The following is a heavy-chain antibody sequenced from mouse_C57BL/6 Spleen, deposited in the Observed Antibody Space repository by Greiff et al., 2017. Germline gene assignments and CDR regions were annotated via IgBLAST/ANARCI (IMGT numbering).Heavy chain of an antibody. Sequence: VKLQQPGAELVRPGSSVKLSCKASGYTFTSYWMHWVKQRPIQGLEWIGNIDPSDSETHYNQKFKDKATLTVDKSSSTAYMQLSSLTSEDSAVYYCARDWERYFDVWGTGTTVTVSS. CDR3: ARDWERYFDV. CDR2: IDPSDSET. J-gene: IGHJ1*03. V-gene: IGHV1-52*01. CDR1: GYTFTSYW. D-gene: IGHD4-1*01.